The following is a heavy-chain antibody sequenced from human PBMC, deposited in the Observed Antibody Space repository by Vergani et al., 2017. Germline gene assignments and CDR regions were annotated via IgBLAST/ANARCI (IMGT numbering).Heavy chain of an antibody. CDR3: AKSILGIRDYFDY. Sequence: EVQLLESVGGLVQPGGSLRLSCAASGFTFSSYAMSWVRQAPGKGLEWVSAISGSGGSTYYADSVKGRFTISRDNSKNTLYLQMNSLRAEDTAVYYCAKSILGIRDYFDYWGQGTLVTVSS. CDR1: GFTFSSYA. D-gene: IGHD7-27*01. V-gene: IGHV3-23*01. J-gene: IGHJ4*02. CDR2: ISGSGGST.